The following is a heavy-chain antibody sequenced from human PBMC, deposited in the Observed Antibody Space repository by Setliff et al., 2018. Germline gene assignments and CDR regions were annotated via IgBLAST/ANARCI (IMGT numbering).Heavy chain of an antibody. Sequence: PSETLSLTCTVSGDSISSSSYYWGWIRQPPGKGLEWIGSIYYSGSTYYNPSLKSRVTISVDTSKNQFSLKLSSVTAADTAVYYCARDPYNWNYGDAFDIWGQGTMVTVSS. J-gene: IGHJ3*02. V-gene: IGHV4-39*07. CDR3: ARDPYNWNYGDAFDI. D-gene: IGHD1-7*01. CDR1: GDSISSSSYY. CDR2: IYYSGST.